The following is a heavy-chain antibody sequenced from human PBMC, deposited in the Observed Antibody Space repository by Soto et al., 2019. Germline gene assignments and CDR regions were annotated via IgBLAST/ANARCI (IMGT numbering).Heavy chain of an antibody. CDR3: AKDGNRYCSSTSCLNWFDS. V-gene: IGHV3-23*01. CDR2: ISGGGGST. Sequence: GGSLRLSCAASRFTFSSYAMSWVRQAPGKWLEWVSAISGGGGSTYYADSVKGRFTISRDNSKNTLYLQMNSLRAEDTAIYYCAKDGNRYCSSTSCLNWFDSWGQGXLVTVPS. D-gene: IGHD2-2*01. CDR1: RFTFSSYA. J-gene: IGHJ5*01.